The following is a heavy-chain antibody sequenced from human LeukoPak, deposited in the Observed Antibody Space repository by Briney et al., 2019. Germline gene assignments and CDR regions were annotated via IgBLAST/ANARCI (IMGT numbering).Heavy chain of an antibody. Sequence: PGGSLRLSCAASGFTLSSYWMNWVRQAPGKGLEWVANIKQDGSEKYYVDSVKGRFTISRDNAKNSLYLQMNSLRAEDTAVYYCARLKLLWSNYFDYWGQGTLVTVSS. J-gene: IGHJ4*02. CDR3: ARLKLLWSNYFDY. V-gene: IGHV3-7*01. CDR2: IKQDGSEK. D-gene: IGHD2-2*01. CDR1: GFTLSSYW.